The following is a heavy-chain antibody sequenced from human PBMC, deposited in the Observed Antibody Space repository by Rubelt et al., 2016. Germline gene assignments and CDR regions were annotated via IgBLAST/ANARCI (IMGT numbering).Heavy chain of an antibody. CDR2: ITHDGNGQ. CDR3: TRDPHALDY. CDR1: GFTFSSYA. V-gene: IGHV3-7*01. J-gene: IGHJ4*02. Sequence: EVQLLESGGGLVQPGGSLRLSCAASGFTFSSYAMSWVRQAPGKGLEWVASITHDGNGQFYADSVRGRFTISRDNTKNSLYLQMNSLRDEDTAVDYCTRDPHALDYWGQGALVTVSS.